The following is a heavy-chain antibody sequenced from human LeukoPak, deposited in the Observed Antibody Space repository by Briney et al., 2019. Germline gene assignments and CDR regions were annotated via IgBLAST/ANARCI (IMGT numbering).Heavy chain of an antibody. CDR1: GGSISTSNYY. Sequence: SETLSLTCTVSGGSISTSNYYWGWIRQPPGKGLEWIGNIYHSGSTYYNPSLKSRVTISVDTSKNQFSLKLSSVTAADTAVYYCARGLRGYSYGSDWFDPWGQGTLVTVSS. D-gene: IGHD5-18*01. CDR3: ARGLRGYSYGSDWFDP. CDR2: IYHSGST. V-gene: IGHV4-39*07. J-gene: IGHJ5*02.